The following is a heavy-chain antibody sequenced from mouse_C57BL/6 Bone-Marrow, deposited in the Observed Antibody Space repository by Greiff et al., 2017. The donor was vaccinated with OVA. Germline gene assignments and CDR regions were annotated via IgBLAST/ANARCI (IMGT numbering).Heavy chain of an antibody. D-gene: IGHD1-1*01. CDR3: ARHGSSSWYFDV. J-gene: IGHJ1*03. CDR1: GFTFSDYY. CDR2: ISNGGGST. Sequence: EVHLVESGGGLVQPGGSLKLSCAASGFTFSDYYMYWVRQTPEKRLEWVAYISNGGGSTYYPDTVKGRFTISRDNAKNTLYLQMSRLKSEDTAMYYCARHGSSSWYFDVWGTGTTVTVSS. V-gene: IGHV5-12*01.